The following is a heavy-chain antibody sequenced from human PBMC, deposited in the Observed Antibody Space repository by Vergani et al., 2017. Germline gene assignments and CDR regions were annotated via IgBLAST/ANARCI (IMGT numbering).Heavy chain of an antibody. CDR1: GSSISSGSYY. D-gene: IGHD3-22*01. CDR2: IYTSGST. V-gene: IGHV4-61*02. Sequence: QVQLQESGPGLVKPSQTLSLTCTVSGSSISSGSYYWSWIRQPAGKGLEWIGRIYTSGSTNYNPSLKSRVTLSVDTSKNQFSLKLSSVTAADTAVYYCASHGGSGYYNFDYWGQGTLVTVSS. CDR3: ASHGGSGYYNFDY. J-gene: IGHJ4*02.